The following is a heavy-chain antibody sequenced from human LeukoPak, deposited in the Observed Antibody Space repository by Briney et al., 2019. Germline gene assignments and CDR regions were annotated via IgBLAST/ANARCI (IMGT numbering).Heavy chain of an antibody. D-gene: IGHD6-6*01. CDR3: ARAGGEYTSSSLDS. V-gene: IGHV1-69*13. CDR1: GGTFSSYA. CDR2: IIPIFGTA. Sequence: GASVKVSCEASGGTFSSYAISWVRQAPGQGLEWMGGIIPIFGTANYAQKFQGRVTITADESTNTAYMELRSLRSDDTAVYYCARAGGEYTSSSLDSWGQGALVTVSS. J-gene: IGHJ4*02.